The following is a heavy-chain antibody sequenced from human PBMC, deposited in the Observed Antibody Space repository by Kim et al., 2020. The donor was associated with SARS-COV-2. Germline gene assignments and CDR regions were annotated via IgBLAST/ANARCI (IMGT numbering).Heavy chain of an antibody. CDR2: IIPIFGTA. J-gene: IGHJ3*02. CDR1: GGTFSSYA. CDR3: AREVSHYYDSSGHAHAFDI. V-gene: IGHV1-69*13. Sequence: SVKVSCKASGGTFSSYAISWVRQAPGQGLEWMGGIIPIFGTANYAQKFQGRVTITADESTSTAYMELSSLRSEDTAVYYCAREVSHYYDSSGHAHAFDIWGQGTMVTVSS. D-gene: IGHD3-22*01.